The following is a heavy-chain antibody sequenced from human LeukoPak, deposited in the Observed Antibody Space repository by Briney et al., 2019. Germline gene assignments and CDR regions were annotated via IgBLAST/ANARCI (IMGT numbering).Heavy chain of an antibody. D-gene: IGHD6-6*01. Sequence: PSETLSLTCTVPGGSISSGSYYWSWIRQPAGKGLEWIGRIYTSGSTNYNPSLKSRVTISVDTSKNQFSLKLSSLTAADSAVYYCARAEGWQLDLLRYYFDYWGQGTLVTVSS. J-gene: IGHJ4*02. V-gene: IGHV4-61*02. CDR1: GGSISSGSYY. CDR2: IYTSGST. CDR3: ARAEGWQLDLLRYYFDY.